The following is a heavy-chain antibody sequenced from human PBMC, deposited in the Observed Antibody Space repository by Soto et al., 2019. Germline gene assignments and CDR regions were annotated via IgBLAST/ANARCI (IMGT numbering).Heavy chain of an antibody. D-gene: IGHD4-17*01. J-gene: IGHJ3*01. CDR3: ARPNDYCDYVGT. Sequence: QVQLVQSGAEVKKPGSSVKVSCKASGGTFSSYTISWVRQAPGQGLEWMGRIIPILGIANYAQKFQGRVTITADKSTSTAYMELSSLRSEDTAVYYCARPNDYCDYVGTWGQGTMVTVSS. CDR1: GGTFSSYT. V-gene: IGHV1-69*02. CDR2: IIPILGIA.